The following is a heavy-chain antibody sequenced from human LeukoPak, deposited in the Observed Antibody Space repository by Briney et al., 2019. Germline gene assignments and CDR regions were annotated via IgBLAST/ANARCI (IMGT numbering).Heavy chain of an antibody. CDR1: GFTLTNYW. Sequence: GGSLKLSCEASGFTLTNYWMHWVRQAPGKGLVWVSHINSDGSTTTYADSVKGRFTISRDNAKNTVYLQMNTLRAEDTAVYYCARDQGYSSRLWGQGTLVTVSS. J-gene: IGHJ4*02. CDR2: INSDGSTT. V-gene: IGHV3-74*01. CDR3: ARDQGYSSRL. D-gene: IGHD5-18*01.